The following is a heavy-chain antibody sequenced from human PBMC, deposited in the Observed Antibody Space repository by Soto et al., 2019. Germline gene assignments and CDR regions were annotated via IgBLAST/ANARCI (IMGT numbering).Heavy chain of an antibody. Sequence: QVQLQESGPGLVKPSQTLSLTCTVSGGSISSGGYYWSWIRQHPGKGLEWIGYIYYSGSTYYNPYLKSRVTIAVDTSKNQFSLKLSSVTAADTAVYYCARSANYYDSSCLDYWGQGTLVTVSS. CDR1: GGSISSGGYY. CDR3: ARSANYYDSSCLDY. CDR2: IYYSGST. D-gene: IGHD3-22*01. V-gene: IGHV4-31*03. J-gene: IGHJ4*02.